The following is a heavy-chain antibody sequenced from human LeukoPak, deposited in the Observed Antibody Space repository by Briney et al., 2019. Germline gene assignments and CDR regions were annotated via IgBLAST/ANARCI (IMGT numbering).Heavy chain of an antibody. CDR2: ISYDGSDK. V-gene: IGHV3-30*03. Sequence: GESLKISCAASGSSFSTHAMHWVRQAPGKGLEWVGVISYDGSDKYYVDSVKGRFTISRDNSKNTLYLQMNSLRAEDTAVYYCAGAIGYFDYWGQGTLVTVSS. D-gene: IGHD2-21*01. CDR1: GSSFSTHA. J-gene: IGHJ4*02. CDR3: AGAIGYFDY.